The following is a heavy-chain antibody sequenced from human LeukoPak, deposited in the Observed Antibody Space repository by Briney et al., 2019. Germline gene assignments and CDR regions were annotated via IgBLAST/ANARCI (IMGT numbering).Heavy chain of an antibody. V-gene: IGHV4-59*01. J-gene: IGHJ6*02. Sequence: SETLSLTCTVSGGSISSYYWSWIRQPPGKGLEWIGYIYYSGSTNYNPSLKSRVTISVDTSKNQFSLKLSSVTAADTAVYYCARGTVASEDYYYYYGMDVWGQGTTVTVSS. CDR3: ARGTVASEDYYYYYGMDV. CDR1: GGSISSYY. D-gene: IGHD4-23*01. CDR2: IYYSGST.